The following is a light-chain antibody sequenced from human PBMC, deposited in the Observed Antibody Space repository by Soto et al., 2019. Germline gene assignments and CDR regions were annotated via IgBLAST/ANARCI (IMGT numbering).Light chain of an antibody. CDR2: GES. V-gene: IGKV3-11*01. J-gene: IGKJ2*01. CDR3: QQRSGEPMYT. CDR1: QAISGH. Sequence: EIVLTQSPATLSLSSGEIATLSCRASQAISGHLALYQQKTGQAPRLLMFGESSRAEGVPPRFSVSGSQTEFSLIISSLEPEDFAVYYCQQRSGEPMYTLGQGTKLEI.